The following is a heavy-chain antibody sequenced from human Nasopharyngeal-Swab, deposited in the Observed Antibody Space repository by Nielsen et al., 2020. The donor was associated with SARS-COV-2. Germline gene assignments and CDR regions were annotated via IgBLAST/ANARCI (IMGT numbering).Heavy chain of an antibody. Sequence: SGPTLVQPTQTLTLTCTFSGFSLSTSGMCVSWIRQPPGKGLEWIGYIYYSGSTNYNPSLKSRVTISVDTSKNQFSLKPSSVTAADTAVYYCAREYSSSWYRGFDYWGQGTLVTVSS. J-gene: IGHJ4*02. V-gene: IGHV4-61*08. CDR3: AREYSSSWYRGFDY. CDR2: IYYSGST. CDR1: GFSLSTSGMC. D-gene: IGHD6-13*01.